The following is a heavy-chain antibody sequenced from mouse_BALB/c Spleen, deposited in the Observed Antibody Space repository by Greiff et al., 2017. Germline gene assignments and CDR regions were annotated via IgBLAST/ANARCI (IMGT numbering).Heavy chain of an antibody. V-gene: IGHV1-7*01. CDR2: INPSTGYT. D-gene: IGHD3-2*01. Sequence: VQLQQSGAELAKPGASVKMSCKASGYTFTSYWMHWVKQRPGQGLEWIGYINPSTGYTVYNQKFKDKATLTADKSSSTAYMQLSSLTSEDSAVYYCASDSSGYGAYWGQGTLVTVSA. J-gene: IGHJ3*01. CDR1: GYTFTSYW. CDR3: ASDSSGYGAY.